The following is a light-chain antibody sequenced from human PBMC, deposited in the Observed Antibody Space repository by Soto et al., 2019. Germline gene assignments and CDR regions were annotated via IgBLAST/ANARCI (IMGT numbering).Light chain of an antibody. V-gene: IGKV3-15*01. J-gene: IGKJ4*01. Sequence: EIVMTQSPATLSVSPGERATLSCRASQSVSSNVAWYQQKPGQAPRLLIYGASTRATGIPARGSGSGSGTEVTLTISSLQSEDFAVYHCQQYKNWPLTVGGGTKVDIK. CDR1: QSVSSN. CDR2: GAS. CDR3: QQYKNWPLT.